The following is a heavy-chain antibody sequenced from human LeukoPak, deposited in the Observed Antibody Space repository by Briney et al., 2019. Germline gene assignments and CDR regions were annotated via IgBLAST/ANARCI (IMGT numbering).Heavy chain of an antibody. J-gene: IGHJ5*02. V-gene: IGHV3-30*02. CDR2: IRYDGSNK. D-gene: IGHD3-3*01. CDR3: AKSAPLTIFGVAHPFDP. Sequence: PGGSLRLSCAASGFTFSSYGMHWVRQAPGKGLGWVAFIRYDGSNKYYADSVKGRFTISRDNSKNTLYLQMNSLRAEDTAVYYCAKSAPLTIFGVAHPFDPWGQGTLVTVSS. CDR1: GFTFSSYG.